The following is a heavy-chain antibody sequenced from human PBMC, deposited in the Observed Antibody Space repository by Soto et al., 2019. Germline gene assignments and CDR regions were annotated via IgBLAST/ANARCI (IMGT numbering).Heavy chain of an antibody. J-gene: IGHJ5*02. CDR1: GGSISSSDYY. CDR3: AREKWILRFRRFDP. V-gene: IGHV4-39*07. D-gene: IGHD3-3*01. CDR2: ISYSGST. Sequence: PSETLSLTCTVSGGSISSSDYYWGWIRQPPGKGLEWTGTISYSGSTYYNPSLKSRVTISVDTSKNQFSLKLSSVTAADTAVYYCAREKWILRFRRFDPWGQGTLVTVPQ.